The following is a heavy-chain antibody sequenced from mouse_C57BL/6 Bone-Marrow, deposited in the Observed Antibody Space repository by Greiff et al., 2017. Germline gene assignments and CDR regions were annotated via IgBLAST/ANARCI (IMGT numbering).Heavy chain of an antibody. CDR3: ARRGINTEDAMAY. D-gene: IGHD5-1-1*01. CDR2: ISNGGGST. J-gene: IGHJ4*01. Sequence: EVKLEESGGGLVQPGGSLKLSCAASGFTFSDYYMSWVRQTPEKRLEWVAYISNGGGSTYYPDTVKGRFTLSRDTAKNTLHLQMSRLKSEDTAMYYCARRGINTEDAMAYWGQGTSVTVS. CDR1: GFTFSDYY. V-gene: IGHV5-12*01.